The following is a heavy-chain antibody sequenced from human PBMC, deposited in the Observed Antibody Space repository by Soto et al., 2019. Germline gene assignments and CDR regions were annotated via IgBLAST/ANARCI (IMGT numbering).Heavy chain of an antibody. Sequence: TSETLSLTCTVSGGSISSYYWSWIRQPPGKGLEWIGYIYYSGSTIYNPSLKSRVTISVDTSKNQFSLKLSSVTAADTAVYYCARHWDYFDSVGPRYYFDYWGQGTLVTVSS. CDR1: GGSISSYY. CDR2: IYYSGST. V-gene: IGHV4-59*08. CDR3: ARHWDYFDSVGPRYYFDY. D-gene: IGHD3-22*01. J-gene: IGHJ4*02.